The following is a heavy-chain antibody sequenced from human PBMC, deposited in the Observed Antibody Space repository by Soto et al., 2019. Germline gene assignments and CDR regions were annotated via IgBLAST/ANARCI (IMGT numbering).Heavy chain of an antibody. J-gene: IGHJ4*02. CDR1: GDSVSRADSY. Sequence: QVQLQESGPGLVKPSETLSLTCTVSGDSVSRADSYWSWIRQPPGKGLEWFGYICCSGGTEYNPSPRGRVIISVDTSKNQLALKLITVTAADTAVYFCARGMDNNKVGWWGQGTLVTVSS. V-gene: IGHV4-61*08. CDR3: ARGMDNNKVGW. CDR2: ICCSGGT. D-gene: IGHD1-1*01.